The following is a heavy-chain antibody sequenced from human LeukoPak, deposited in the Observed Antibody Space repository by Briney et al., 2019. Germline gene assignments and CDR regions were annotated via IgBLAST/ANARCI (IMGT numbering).Heavy chain of an antibody. CDR1: GGSISSYY. V-gene: IGHV4-59*01. CDR3: ARDIPCSSTSCYYFDY. CDR2: IYYSGST. D-gene: IGHD2-2*01. Sequence: PSETLSLTCTVSGGSISSYYWSWIRQPPGKGLEWIGYIYYSGSTNYNPSLKSRVTISVDTSKNQFSLKLSSVTAADTAVYYCARDIPCSSTSCYYFDYWGQGTLVTVSS. J-gene: IGHJ4*02.